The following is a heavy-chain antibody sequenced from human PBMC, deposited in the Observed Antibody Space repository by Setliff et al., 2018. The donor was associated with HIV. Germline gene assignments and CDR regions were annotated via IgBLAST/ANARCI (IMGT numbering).Heavy chain of an antibody. J-gene: IGHJ4*02. CDR1: GASMRGHY. D-gene: IGHD4-17*01. CDR3: ARGTAPRRGANYGGNYPLDY. Sequence: SETLSLTCTVSGASMRGHYWNWIRQPPGKGLEWIGYVYDSGSTNYNPSLESRVTMSLDTSKNHFSLKLTSVTAADTAVFYCARGTAPRRGANYGGNYPLDYWGQGTLVTVSS. CDR2: VYDSGST. V-gene: IGHV4-59*11.